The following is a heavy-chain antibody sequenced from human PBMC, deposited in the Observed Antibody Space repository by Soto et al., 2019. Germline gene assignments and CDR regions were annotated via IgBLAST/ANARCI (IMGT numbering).Heavy chain of an antibody. CDR2: INPNSGGT. CDR1: GYTFTGYY. CDR3: ARGSSGTYSNPHFDY. D-gene: IGHD1-26*01. Sequence: QAQLVQSGAEVKKPGASVKVSCKASGYTFTGYYIHWVRQAPGQGLEWMGWINPNSGGTNYAQKFQGRVTMTRDTSISTAYMELNRLTSDDTAVYYCARGSSGTYSNPHFDYWGQGTLVTVSS. V-gene: IGHV1-2*02. J-gene: IGHJ4*02.